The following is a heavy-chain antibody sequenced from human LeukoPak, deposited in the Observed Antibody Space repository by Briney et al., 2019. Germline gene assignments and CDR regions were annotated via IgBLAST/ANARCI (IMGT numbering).Heavy chain of an antibody. CDR3: ARARRVGYSNWDY. V-gene: IGHV3-53*01. Sequence: GGSLRLSCAASGFSVSSLYMSWVRQAPGKGLEWVSVIYHDERTDYADSVGGRFTISRDNSKNTPYLQMNSLRVDDTAVYYCARARRVGYSNWDYWGQGTLVTVSS. D-gene: IGHD5-24*01. CDR2: IYHDERT. CDR1: GFSVSSLY. J-gene: IGHJ4*02.